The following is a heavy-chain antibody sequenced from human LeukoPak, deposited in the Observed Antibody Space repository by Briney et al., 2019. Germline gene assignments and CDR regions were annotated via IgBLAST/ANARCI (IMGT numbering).Heavy chain of an antibody. J-gene: IGHJ4*02. CDR3: AKFGSSWYYFDY. V-gene: IGHV3-23*01. D-gene: IGHD6-13*01. CDR1: GFTFSSYA. Sequence: GGSLRLSCAASGFTFSSYAMSWVCQAPGKGLEWVSAISGSGGSTYYADSVKGRFTISRDNSKNTLYLQMDSLRAEDTAVYYCAKFGSSWYYFDYWGQGTLVTVSS. CDR2: ISGSGGST.